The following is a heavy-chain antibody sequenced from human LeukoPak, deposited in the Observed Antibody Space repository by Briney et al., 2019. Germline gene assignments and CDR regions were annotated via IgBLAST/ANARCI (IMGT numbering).Heavy chain of an antibody. V-gene: IGHV3-53*05. J-gene: IGHJ4*02. D-gene: IGHD1-26*01. CDR3: AGMKSVGATVQNDY. CDR1: GFIVSNNY. Sequence: GGSLRLSCVASGFIVSNNYMSWVRQAPGKGLEWVSVLYNAGSTYYADSVKGRFTISRDNSKNTLYLQMYSLRSEDTAVYYCAGMKSVGATVQNDYWGQGTLVTVSS. CDR2: LYNAGST.